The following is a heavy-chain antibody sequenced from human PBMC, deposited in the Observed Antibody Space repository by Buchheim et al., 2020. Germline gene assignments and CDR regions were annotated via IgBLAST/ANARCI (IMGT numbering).Heavy chain of an antibody. J-gene: IGHJ4*02. CDR2: IYYSGST. CDR1: GGSVSSGSYY. D-gene: IGHD3-22*01. CDR3: ARDSKGRVYYDSSGFDY. V-gene: IGHV4-61*01. Sequence: QVQLQESGPGLVKPSETLSLTCTVSGGSVSSGSYYWSWIRQPPGKGLEWIGYIYYSGSTNYNPSLKSRVTISVDTSKNQFSLKLSSVTAADTAVYYCARDSKGRVYYDSSGFDYWGQGTL.